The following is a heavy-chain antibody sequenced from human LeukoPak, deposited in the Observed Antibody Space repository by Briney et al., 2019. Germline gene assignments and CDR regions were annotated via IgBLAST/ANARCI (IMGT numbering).Heavy chain of an antibody. V-gene: IGHV3-30-3*01. CDR2: ISYGGGNK. D-gene: IGHD2-2*01. Sequence: PGRSLRLSCAASGFTFSSYAMHWVRQAPGKGLEWVAVISYGGGNKYYADSVKGRFTISRDNSKNTLYLQMNSLRAEDTAVYYCARAACSSTSCFIDYWGRGTLVTVSS. CDR3: ARAACSSTSCFIDY. CDR1: GFTFSSYA. J-gene: IGHJ4*02.